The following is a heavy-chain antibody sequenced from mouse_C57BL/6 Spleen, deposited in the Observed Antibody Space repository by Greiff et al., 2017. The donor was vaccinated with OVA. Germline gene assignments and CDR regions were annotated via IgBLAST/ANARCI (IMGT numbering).Heavy chain of an antibody. D-gene: IGHD1-1*01. CDR2: IYPRDGST. V-gene: IGHV1-78*01. CDR3: ARAYYGSSYGFDY. Sequence: QVQLQQSDAELVKPGASVKISCKASGYTFTDYTIHWMKQRPEQGLEWIGYIYPRDGSTKYNEKFKGKATLTADKSSSTAYMQLNSLTSEDSAVDFCARAYYGSSYGFDYWGQGTTLTVSS. J-gene: IGHJ2*01. CDR1: GYTFTDYT.